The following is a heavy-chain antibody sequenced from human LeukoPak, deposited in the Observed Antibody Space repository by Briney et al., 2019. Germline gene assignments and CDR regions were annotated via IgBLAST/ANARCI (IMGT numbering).Heavy chain of an antibody. J-gene: IGHJ4*02. CDR1: GFTFSTYS. V-gene: IGHV3-21*01. CDR3: ARVRGPQLSYFDY. D-gene: IGHD3-10*01. Sequence: PGGSLRLSCAASGFTFSTYSMSWVRQAPGKGLEWVSSISSGSSYIYYADSVKGRFTISRDNAKNSLYLQMNSLRAEDTAVYYCARVRGPQLSYFDYWGQGTLVTVSS. CDR2: ISSGSSYI.